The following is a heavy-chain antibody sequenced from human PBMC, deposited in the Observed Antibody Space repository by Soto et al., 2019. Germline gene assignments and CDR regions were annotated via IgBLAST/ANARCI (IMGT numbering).Heavy chain of an antibody. Sequence: GGSLRLSCAASGFSFRNYGMHWVRQAPGKGLEWVADISYEGTRIYYAASVKGRFTISRDNSKHSVFLQMTRLTPDDTAVYSCAKDHGGGNFYLYFDLWGQGTLVTVSS. CDR1: GFSFRNYG. V-gene: IGHV3-30*18. CDR3: AKDHGGGNFYLYFDL. CDR2: ISYEGTRI. J-gene: IGHJ4*02. D-gene: IGHD4-17*01.